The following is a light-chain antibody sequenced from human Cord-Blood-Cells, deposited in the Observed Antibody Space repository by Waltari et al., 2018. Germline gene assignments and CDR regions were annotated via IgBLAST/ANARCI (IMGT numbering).Light chain of an antibody. J-gene: IGLJ2*01. CDR2: EGS. CDR1: SRAVGSYNL. Sequence: QSALTPPASVSGSPGQSITLSCTGTSRAVGSYNLVSWYQQHPGKAPKLMIYEGSKRPSGVSNRFSGSKSGNTASLTISGLQAEGEADYYCCSYAGSVVFGGGTKLTVL. V-gene: IGLV2-23*01. CDR3: CSYAGSVV.